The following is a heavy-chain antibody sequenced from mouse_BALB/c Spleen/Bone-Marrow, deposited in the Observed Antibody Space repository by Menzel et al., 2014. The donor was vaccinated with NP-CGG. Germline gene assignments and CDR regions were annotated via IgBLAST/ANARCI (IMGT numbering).Heavy chain of an antibody. Sequence: VKLMESGAELVRPGASVKLSCKASGYTFTNYWMNWVKQRPEQGLEWIGRIDPYDSDTHYNQKFKDKVVLTVDKSSSTAYMQLNSLTSEDSAVYYCTRWGTTVVDYFDVWGAGTTVTVSS. V-gene: IGHV1-74*01. CDR2: IDPYDSDT. J-gene: IGHJ1*01. CDR1: GYTFTNYW. D-gene: IGHD1-1*01. CDR3: TRWGTTVVDYFDV.